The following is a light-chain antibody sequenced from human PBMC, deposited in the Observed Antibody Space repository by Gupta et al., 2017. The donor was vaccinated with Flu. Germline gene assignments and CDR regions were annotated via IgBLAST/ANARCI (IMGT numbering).Light chain of an antibody. J-gene: IGKJ2*01. V-gene: IGKV1-5*03. CDR2: KAS. Sequence: DIQMTQSPSTLSASVGDRVTITCRASQSMSTWLAWYQQKPGKTPKLLIYKASSLESGVPSRFSGSGXGTEFTLTXTSLQPDDFATYYCQQYSTYSNTFGXGTKLEIK. CDR1: QSMSTW. CDR3: QQYSTYSNT.